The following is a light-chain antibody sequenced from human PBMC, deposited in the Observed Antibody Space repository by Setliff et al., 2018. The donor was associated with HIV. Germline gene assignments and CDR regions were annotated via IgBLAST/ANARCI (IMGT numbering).Light chain of an antibody. V-gene: IGLV2-14*01. Sequence: QSALAQPASVSGSPGQSITISCAGSSSDIGGHNFVSWYQQDPGKAPKLMIYGVNNRPSGVSNRFSGSKSGNTAPLTISGLQAEDEADYYCSSFSTISTQIFGGGTKVTVL. CDR2: GVN. CDR3: SSFSTISTQI. CDR1: SSDIGGHNF. J-gene: IGLJ1*01.